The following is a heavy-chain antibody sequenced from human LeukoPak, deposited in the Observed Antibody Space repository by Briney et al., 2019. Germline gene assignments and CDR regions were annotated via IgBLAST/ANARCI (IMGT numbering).Heavy chain of an antibody. Sequence: QPGGSLRLSCAASXFSFSNYALSWVRQPPGKGLDWVSAISGSGGKTYCADSVKGRFTISRDNSKNTLYLQMNSLRAEDTAVYLCAKDHGDYSFDYWGQGTLVTVSS. V-gene: IGHV3-23*01. CDR3: AKDHGDYSFDY. D-gene: IGHD4-17*01. J-gene: IGHJ4*02. CDR1: XFSFSNYA. CDR2: ISGSGGKT.